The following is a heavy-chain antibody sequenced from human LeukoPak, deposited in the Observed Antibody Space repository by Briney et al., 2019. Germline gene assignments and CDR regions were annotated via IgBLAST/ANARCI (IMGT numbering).Heavy chain of an antibody. D-gene: IGHD2-2*01. CDR2: ISGSGGST. V-gene: IGHV3-23*01. Sequence: GGSLRLSCAASGFTFSSYAMSWVRQAPGKGLEWVSAISGSGGSTYYADSVKGRFTISRDNSKNTLYLQMNSLRAEDTAVYYCAKKGSHCSSTSCRYYYYYMDVGGKGTTVTVSS. CDR3: AKKGSHCSSTSCRYYYYYMDV. J-gene: IGHJ6*03. CDR1: GFTFSSYA.